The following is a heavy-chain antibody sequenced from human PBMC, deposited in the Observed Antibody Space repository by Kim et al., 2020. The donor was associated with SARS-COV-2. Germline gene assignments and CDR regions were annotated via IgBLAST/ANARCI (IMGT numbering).Heavy chain of an antibody. D-gene: IGHD2-2*01. J-gene: IGHJ4*02. Sequence: ADPVQGRFTISRDNAKNTLYLQMNSLRAEDTAIYYCAKDIVVVPAATLDYWGQGTLVTVSS. V-gene: IGHV3-23*01. CDR3: AKDIVVVPAATLDY.